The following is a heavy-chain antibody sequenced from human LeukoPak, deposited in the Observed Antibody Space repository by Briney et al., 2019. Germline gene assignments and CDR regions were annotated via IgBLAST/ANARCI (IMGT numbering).Heavy chain of an antibody. D-gene: IGHD1-14*01. CDR3: TRYNNDHFDY. CDR1: GFTFSSYA. V-gene: IGHV3-23*01. J-gene: IGHJ4*02. Sequence: PGGSLRLSCAASGFTFSSYAMSWVRQAPGKGLEWVSTISDSGDTTYYADSVKGRFTISRDNSKNTMSVQMDDLRAEDTAVYYCTRYNNDHFDYWGQGTLVTVSS. CDR2: ISDSGDTT.